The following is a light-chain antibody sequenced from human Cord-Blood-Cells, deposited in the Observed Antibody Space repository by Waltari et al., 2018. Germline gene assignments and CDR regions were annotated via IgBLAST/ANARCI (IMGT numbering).Light chain of an antibody. CDR3: QEYNSYSMNS. CDR1: QSISSW. Sequence: DIQMTQSPSTLSASVGDRVTITCRASQSISSWLAWYQQKPGKAPKLLIYDASSLESGVPARFSGIGSVTEETITISSLQADEFATYYCQEYNSYSMNSFGQRINLEIK. J-gene: IGKJ2*03. CDR2: DAS. V-gene: IGKV1-5*01.